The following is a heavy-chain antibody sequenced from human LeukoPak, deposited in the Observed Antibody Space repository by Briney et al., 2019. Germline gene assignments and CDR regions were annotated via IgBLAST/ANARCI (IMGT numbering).Heavy chain of an antibody. D-gene: IGHD3-10*01. CDR3: ARDRGSVLLWFGESLYFDY. J-gene: IGHJ4*02. CDR2: ISSSGSTI. Sequence: GGSLRLSCAASGFTFSSYEMNWVRQAPGKGLEWVSYISSSGSTIYYADSVKGRFTISRDSAKNSLYLQMNSLRAEDTAVYYCARDRGSVLLWFGESLYFDYWGQGTLVTVSS. V-gene: IGHV3-48*03. CDR1: GFTFSSYE.